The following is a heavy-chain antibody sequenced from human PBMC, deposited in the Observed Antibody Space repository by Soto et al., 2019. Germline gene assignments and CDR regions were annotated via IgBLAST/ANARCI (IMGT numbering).Heavy chain of an antibody. CDR2: INVGNGDT. CDR3: AGAGYHAPPGNWFDP. J-gene: IGHJ5*02. V-gene: IGHV1-3*01. Sequence: QVQLVQSGAEVKEPGASVKLSCKASGYTFSTYAMHWVRQAPGQGLEWMGWINVGNGDTKYSQDFQDRVTISRDTSATTVYMELRSLRSEDTAVYYCAGAGYHAPPGNWFDPWGQGTLVTVSS. D-gene: IGHD5-12*01. CDR1: GYTFSTYA.